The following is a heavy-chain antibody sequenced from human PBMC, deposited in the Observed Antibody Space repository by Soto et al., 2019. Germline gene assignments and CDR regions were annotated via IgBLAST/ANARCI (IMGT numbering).Heavy chain of an antibody. Sequence: GVLRLSCAASGFTFSIYAKRWVRQSPGKGLEWVSGLGGGNADTYNAYSVKGLFTISTDNSKTTLSLQMHGLSVEDTAVYYCAKDRMNHNSVWDPFDIWGQGTMVTVSS. J-gene: IGHJ3*02. CDR1: GFTFSIYA. D-gene: IGHD2-15*01. V-gene: IGHV3-23*01. CDR2: LGGGNADT. CDR3: AKDRMNHNSVWDPFDI.